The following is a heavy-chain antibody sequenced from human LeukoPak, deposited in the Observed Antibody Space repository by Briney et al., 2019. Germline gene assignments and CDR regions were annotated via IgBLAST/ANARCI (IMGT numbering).Heavy chain of an antibody. CDR1: GYTFTGYY. V-gene: IGHV1-2*02. CDR2: INPNSGGT. J-gene: IGHJ4*02. CDR3: ARVPGDDYYFDY. Sequence: ASVKVSCKASGYTFTGYYMHLVRQAPGQGLEWMGWINPNSGGTNYAQKFQGRATMTRDTSISTAYMELSRLRSDDTAVYYCARVPGDDYYFDYWGQGTLVTVSS. D-gene: IGHD7-27*01.